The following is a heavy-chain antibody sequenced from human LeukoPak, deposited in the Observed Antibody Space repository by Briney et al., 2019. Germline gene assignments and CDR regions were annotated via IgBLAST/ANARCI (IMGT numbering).Heavy chain of an antibody. CDR1: GYTFTSYD. J-gene: IGHJ4*02. Sequence: ASVKVSCKASGYTFTSYDINWVRQATGQGLEWIGWMNPNSDNTGYAQKFQGRVTITRNTSISTAYMELSSLRSDDTAVYYCARVTYGSGSYPLDYWGQETLVTVSS. D-gene: IGHD3-10*01. V-gene: IGHV1-8*01. CDR2: MNPNSDNT. CDR3: ARVTYGSGSYPLDY.